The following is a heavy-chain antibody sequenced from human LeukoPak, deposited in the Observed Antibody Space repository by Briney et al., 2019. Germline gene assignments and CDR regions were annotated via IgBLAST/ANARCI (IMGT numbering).Heavy chain of an antibody. CDR1: GYTLTKLS. J-gene: IGHJ6*02. Sequence: ASVKVSCKVSGYTLTKLSMHWVRQAPGKGLEWMGGFDPEDGETMHAQKFQGRVTMTEDTSTDTAYMELSSLRSEDTAVYYCATPYDFPRYGMDVWGQGTTVTVSS. V-gene: IGHV1-24*01. CDR2: FDPEDGET. D-gene: IGHD2/OR15-2a*01. CDR3: ATPYDFPRYGMDV.